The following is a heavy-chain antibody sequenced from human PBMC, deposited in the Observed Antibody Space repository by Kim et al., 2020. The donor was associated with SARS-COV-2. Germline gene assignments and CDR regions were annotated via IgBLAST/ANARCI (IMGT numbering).Heavy chain of an antibody. D-gene: IGHD5-18*01. J-gene: IGHJ6*01. V-gene: IGHV3-30*18. Sequence: GGSLRLSCAASGFTFSSYGMHWVRQAPGKGLEWVAVISYDGSNKYYADSVKGRFTISRDNSKNTLYLQMNSLRAEDTAVYYCAKGGYSYGLGADYYYYYG. CDR3: AKGGYSYGLGADYYYYYG. CDR1: GFTFSSYG. CDR2: ISYDGSNK.